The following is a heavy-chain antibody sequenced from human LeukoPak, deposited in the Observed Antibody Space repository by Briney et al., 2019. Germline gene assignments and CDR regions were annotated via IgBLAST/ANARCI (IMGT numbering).Heavy chain of an antibody. CDR2: ISGSGSSI. J-gene: IGHJ3*02. V-gene: IGHV3-23*01. D-gene: IGHD5-18*01. CDR3: ARDIPVTSYAFDI. CDR1: GFIFRSYA. Sequence: PGGSLRLSCAASGFIFRSYAMSWVRQAPGMGLESVSAISGSGSSIYYADSVKGRFTISRDNSKNTLYLQMNSLRAEDTAVYYCARDIPVTSYAFDIWGQGTMVTVSS.